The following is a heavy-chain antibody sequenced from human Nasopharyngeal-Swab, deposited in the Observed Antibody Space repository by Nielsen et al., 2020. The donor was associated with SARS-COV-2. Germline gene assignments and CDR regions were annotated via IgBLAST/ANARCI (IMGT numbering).Heavy chain of an antibody. CDR2: IIPIFGTA. V-gene: IGHV1-69*13. D-gene: IGHD3-22*01. J-gene: IGHJ4*02. Sequence: SVKVSCKASGGTFSSYAISWVRQVPGQGLEWMGGIIPIFGTANYAQKFQGRVTITADESTSTAYMELSSLRSEDTAVYYCARGTQYYYDSSGYYTAPFDYWGQGTLVTVSS. CDR3: ARGTQYYYDSSGYYTAPFDY. CDR1: GGTFSSYA.